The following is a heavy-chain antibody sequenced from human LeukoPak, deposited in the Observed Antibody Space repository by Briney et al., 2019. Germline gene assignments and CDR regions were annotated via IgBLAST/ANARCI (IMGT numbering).Heavy chain of an antibody. CDR1: GFTFSSYS. CDR3: ARADTAMVVTNLDY. V-gene: IGHV3-21*01. J-gene: IGHJ4*02. D-gene: IGHD5-18*01. CDR2: ISSSSSYI. Sequence: GGSLRLSCAASGFTFSSYSMNWVRQAPGKGLEWVSSISSSSSYIYYADSVKGRFTISRDNAKNSLYLQMNSLRAEDTAVYYCARADTAMVVTNLDYWGQGTLVTVSS.